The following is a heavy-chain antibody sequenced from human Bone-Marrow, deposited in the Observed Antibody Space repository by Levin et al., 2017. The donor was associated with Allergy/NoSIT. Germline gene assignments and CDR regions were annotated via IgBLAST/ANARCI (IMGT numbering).Heavy chain of an antibody. J-gene: IGHJ4*02. CDR1: GGSIATYY. Sequence: PSETLSLTCTVSGGSIATYYWSWIRQPPGGGLEWIGYIYHNGDTRYNPSLESRVTISVDTSKNQFSLKVSSVTAADTAVYYCARDGYNAIDYWGQGTLVTVSS. V-gene: IGHV4-59*01. CDR2: IYHNGDT. CDR3: ARDGYNAIDY. D-gene: IGHD5-24*01.